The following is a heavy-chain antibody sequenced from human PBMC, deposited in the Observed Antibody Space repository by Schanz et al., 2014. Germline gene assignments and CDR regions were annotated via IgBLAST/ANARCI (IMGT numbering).Heavy chain of an antibody. Sequence: QVRLVQSGAEVKKPGSSVKVSCKSSGATFNSYAFGWMRQAPGQGFEWVGSIIPPLRQTRYAQKFEERVIITADTSTTTVYMDLASLTSDDTAVYFCARIIDGDYLYWGQGTLVTVSS. J-gene: IGHJ4*02. CDR2: IIPPLRQT. CDR1: GATFNSYA. D-gene: IGHD4-17*01. CDR3: ARIIDGDYLY. V-gene: IGHV1-69*04.